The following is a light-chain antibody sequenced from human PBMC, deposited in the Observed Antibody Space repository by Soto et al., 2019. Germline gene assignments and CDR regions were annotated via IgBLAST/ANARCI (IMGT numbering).Light chain of an antibody. Sequence: DIQMTQSPSTRSASVGDRVTITSRASQSISSWLASYQQKPGNPPKLLIYDASSLESGVPSRFSGSGSGTEFTLTISSLQPDVFATYYCQQYNSYWTFGQGTKVDIK. CDR3: QQYNSYWT. CDR2: DAS. V-gene: IGKV1-5*01. J-gene: IGKJ1*01. CDR1: QSISSW.